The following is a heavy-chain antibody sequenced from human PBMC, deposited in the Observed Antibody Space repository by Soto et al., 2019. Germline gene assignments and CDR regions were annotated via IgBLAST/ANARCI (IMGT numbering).Heavy chain of an antibody. D-gene: IGHD3-3*01. CDR1: GGSLSGYF. V-gene: IGHV4-34*01. CDR3: ASYHYYDAWVGSRHYIDV. CDR2: INHSGST. Sequence: QVHLEQWGAGLLKPSETLSLTCAVYGGSLSGYFWCWVRQPPGKGLEWLGEINHSGSTNYNPSLKRRVTISADTSKHQFSLRLSSATAADSGIYDCASYHYYDAWVGSRHYIDVWGRGTTVTVSS. J-gene: IGHJ6*03.